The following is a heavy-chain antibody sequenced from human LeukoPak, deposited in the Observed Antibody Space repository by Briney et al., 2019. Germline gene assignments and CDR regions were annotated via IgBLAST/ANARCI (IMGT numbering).Heavy chain of an antibody. Sequence: SETLSLTCTVSGGSISSSSYYWGWIRRPPGKGLEWIGSIYYSGSTYYNPSLKSRVTISVDTSKNQFSLKLSSVTAADTAVYYCASLYCSSTSCYEYYYYGMDVWGQGTTVTVSS. CDR1: GGSISSSSYY. J-gene: IGHJ6*02. CDR3: ASLYCSSTSCYEYYYYGMDV. D-gene: IGHD2-2*01. V-gene: IGHV4-39*07. CDR2: IYYSGST.